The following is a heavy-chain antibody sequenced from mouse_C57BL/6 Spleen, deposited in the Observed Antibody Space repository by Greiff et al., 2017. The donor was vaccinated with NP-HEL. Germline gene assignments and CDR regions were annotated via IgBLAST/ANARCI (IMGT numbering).Heavy chain of an antibody. CDR2: INPNNGGT. V-gene: IGHV1-26*01. CDR1: GYTFTDYY. CDR3: ARYGNYPPGFAY. D-gene: IGHD2-1*01. Sequence: VQLQQSGPELVKPGASVKISCKASGYTFTDYYMNWVKQSNGKSLEWIGDINPNNGGTSYNQKFKGKATLTVDKSSITAYMELRSLTSEDSAVYYCARYGNYPPGFAYWGQGTLVTVSA. J-gene: IGHJ3*01.